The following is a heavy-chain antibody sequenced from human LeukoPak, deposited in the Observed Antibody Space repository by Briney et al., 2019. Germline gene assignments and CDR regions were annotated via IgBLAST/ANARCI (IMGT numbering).Heavy chain of an antibody. CDR3: ATSDRGYSYGYVWFDP. CDR2: ISYDGSNK. V-gene: IGHV3-30*03. D-gene: IGHD5-18*01. CDR1: GFTFSSYG. J-gene: IGHJ5*02. Sequence: GGSLRLSCAASGFTFSSYGMHWVRQAPGKGLEWVAVISYDGSNKYYADSVKGRFTISRDNSKNTLYLQMNSLRSEDTAVYYCATSDRGYSYGYVWFDPWGQGTLVTVSS.